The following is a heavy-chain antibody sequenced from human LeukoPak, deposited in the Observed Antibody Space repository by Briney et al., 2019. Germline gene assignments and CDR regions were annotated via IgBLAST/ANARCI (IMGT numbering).Heavy chain of an antibody. Sequence: PSETLSLTCNVSGGSISGGGYYWAWIRRAPGRGLEGIGSIHHSGSSYSTPSLNSRVTMSVDTSKNLFAVNVTSVTAADAATYYCARQGRIAFMHPINWFVYWGQGTRVTVSS. D-gene: IGHD2-15*01. CDR3: ARQGRIAFMHPINWFVY. V-gene: IGHV4-39*01. CDR2: IHHSGSS. CDR1: GGSISGGGYY. J-gene: IGHJ5*01.